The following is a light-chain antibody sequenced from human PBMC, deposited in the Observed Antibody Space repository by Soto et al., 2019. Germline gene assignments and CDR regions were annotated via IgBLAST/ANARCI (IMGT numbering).Light chain of an antibody. CDR1: QSVSSNY. V-gene: IGKV3-20*01. CDR2: GAS. Sequence: EIVLTQSPGTLSLSPGERATLSCRASQSVSSNYLAWYQQKPGQAPRLVIYGASNRATGIPDRFSGSGSGTDFTLTINRLEPEDFAVYYCQQYGSSPPYTFGQGTKLYIK. J-gene: IGKJ2*01. CDR3: QQYGSSPPYT.